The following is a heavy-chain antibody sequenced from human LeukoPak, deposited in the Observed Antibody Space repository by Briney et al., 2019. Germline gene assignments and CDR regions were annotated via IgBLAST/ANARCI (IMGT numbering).Heavy chain of an antibody. CDR3: TSLTEKNYYYYYMDV. J-gene: IGHJ6*03. CDR1: GFTFGDYA. V-gene: IGHV3-49*04. CDR2: IRSKAYGGTT. Sequence: PGGSLRLSCTASGFTFGDYAMSWVRQAPGKGLGWVGFIRSKAYGGTTEYAASVKGRFTISRDDSKSIAYLQMNSLKTEDTAVYYCTSLTEKNYYYYYMDVWGKGTTVTVSS. D-gene: IGHD1-20*01.